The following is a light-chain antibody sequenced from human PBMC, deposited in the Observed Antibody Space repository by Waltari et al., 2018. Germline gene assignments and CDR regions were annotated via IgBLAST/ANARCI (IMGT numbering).Light chain of an antibody. V-gene: IGLV2-14*02. J-gene: IGLJ3*02. CDR3: NSYTGSSSWV. CDR2: DGF. Sequence: DQPHPGKAPQVVVFDGFERHSWFSNRFSGTKSCNTASLTISELLAEDEADYYCNSYTGSSSWVFGGGTKLTVL.